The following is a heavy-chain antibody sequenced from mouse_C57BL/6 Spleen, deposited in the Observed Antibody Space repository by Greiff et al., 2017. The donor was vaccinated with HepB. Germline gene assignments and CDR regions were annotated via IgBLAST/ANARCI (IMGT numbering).Heavy chain of an antibody. V-gene: IGHV1-72*01. CDR2: IDPNSGGT. D-gene: IGHD1-1*01. CDR3: ARSDYGSLVFYYFDY. J-gene: IGHJ2*01. Sequence: VQLQQPGAELVKPGASVKLSCKASGYTFTSYWMHWVKQRPGRGLEWIGRIDPNSGGTKYNEKFKSKATLNVDKPSSTAYMQLSSLTSEDSAVYYCARSDYGSLVFYYFDYWGQGTTLTVSS. CDR1: GYTFTSYW.